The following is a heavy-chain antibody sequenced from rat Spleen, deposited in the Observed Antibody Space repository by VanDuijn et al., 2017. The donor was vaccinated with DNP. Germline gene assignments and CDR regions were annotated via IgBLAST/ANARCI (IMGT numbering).Heavy chain of an antibody. CDR3: TRDYSATGY. V-gene: IGHV5-22*01. D-gene: IGHD1-1*01. CDR2: ISYEGSSI. J-gene: IGHJ2*01. Sequence: EVQLVESGGDLVQPGRSLKLSCAASGFTFSDYYMAWVRQAPKKGLEWVASISYEGSSIHYGNSVKGRFTISRDTAKSTLYLQMNSLRSEDTATYFCTRDYSATGYWGQGVMVTVSS. CDR1: GFTFSDYY.